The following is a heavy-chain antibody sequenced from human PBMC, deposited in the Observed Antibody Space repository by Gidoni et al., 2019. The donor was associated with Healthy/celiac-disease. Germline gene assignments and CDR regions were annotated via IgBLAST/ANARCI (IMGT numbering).Heavy chain of an antibody. Sequence: DVQLLVSGGGLLQPGGSLRLSCAASAFSLSSYAMSWVRQAPGKGLEWVSAISGSGGRTYYADSVKGRFTISRDNSKNTLYLQMNSLRAEDTAVYYCAKVYLIGSPKSYFDYWGQGTLVTVSS. CDR1: AFSLSSYA. CDR2: ISGSGGRT. J-gene: IGHJ4*02. D-gene: IGHD1-26*01. V-gene: IGHV3-23*01. CDR3: AKVYLIGSPKSYFDY.